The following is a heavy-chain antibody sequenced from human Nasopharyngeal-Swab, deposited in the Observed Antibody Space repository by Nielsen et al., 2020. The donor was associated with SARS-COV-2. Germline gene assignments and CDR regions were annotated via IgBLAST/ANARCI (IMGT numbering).Heavy chain of an antibody. J-gene: IGHJ6*02. CDR2: IWYDGSNK. Sequence: GESLKISCAASGFTFSSYGMHWVRQAPGKGLEWVAVIWYDGSNKYYADSVKGRFTISRDNSKNTLYLQINSLRAEDTAVYYCARQLVYYGMDVWGQGTTVTVSS. V-gene: IGHV3-33*01. CDR3: ARQLVYYGMDV. CDR1: GFTFSSYG. D-gene: IGHD6-13*01.